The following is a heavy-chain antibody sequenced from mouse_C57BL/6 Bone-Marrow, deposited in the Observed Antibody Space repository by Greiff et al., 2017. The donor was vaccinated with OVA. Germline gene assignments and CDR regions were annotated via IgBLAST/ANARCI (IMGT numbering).Heavy chain of an antibody. Sequence: EVQLQQSGPELVKPGASVKISCKASGYSFTGYYMNWVKQSPEKSLEWIGEINPSTGGTTYNQKFKAKATLTVDKSSSTAYMQLKSLTSEDSAVYYCARRETSFAYWGQGTLVTASA. CDR3: ARRETSFAY. CDR2: INPSTGGT. CDR1: GYSFTGYY. J-gene: IGHJ3*01. V-gene: IGHV1-42*01.